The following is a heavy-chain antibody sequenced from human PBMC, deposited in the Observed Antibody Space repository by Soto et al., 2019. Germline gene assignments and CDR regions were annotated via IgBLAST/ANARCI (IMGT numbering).Heavy chain of an antibody. J-gene: IGHJ4*02. CDR1: GGSFSGYY. Sequence: QVQLQQWGAGLLKPSETLSLICAVYGGSFSGYYWSWIRQPPGKGLEWIGEINHSGSTNYNPSLKSRVTISVDTSKNQFSLKLSSVTAADTAVYYCARGSGRMITFGGVIVTTRFDYWGQGTLVTVSS. CDR2: INHSGST. D-gene: IGHD3-16*02. CDR3: ARGSGRMITFGGVIVTTRFDY. V-gene: IGHV4-34*01.